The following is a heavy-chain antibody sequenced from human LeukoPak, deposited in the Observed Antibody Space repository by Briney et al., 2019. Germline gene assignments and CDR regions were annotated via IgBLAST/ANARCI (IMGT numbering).Heavy chain of an antibody. CDR1: GFTFSGYG. CDR2: IRHDGSYP. CDR3: AKNRDSSDYPRDFDF. D-gene: IGHD3-22*01. J-gene: IGHJ4*02. V-gene: IGHV3-30*02. Sequence: QPGGSLRLSCAAFGFTFSGYGMHGVRQTPGKGLEWVAFIRHDGSYPQYADSVKGRFTVSRDNSKDMVYLQMNSLRTEDKAVYYCAKNRDSSDYPRDFDFWGQGTLVTVSS.